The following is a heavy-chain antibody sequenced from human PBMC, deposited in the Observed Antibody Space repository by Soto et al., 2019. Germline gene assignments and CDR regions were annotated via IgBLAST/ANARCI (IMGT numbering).Heavy chain of an antibody. V-gene: IGHV1-69*13. Sequence: SVKVSCKASGGTFSSYAISWVRQAPGQGLEWMGGIIPIFGTADYAQRFHGRVTITADESTSTAYMELSSLRSEDTAVYYCARGITGTVTYYYGLDVWGQGTTVTVS. D-gene: IGHD1-20*01. J-gene: IGHJ6*02. CDR3: ARGITGTVTYYYGLDV. CDR1: GGTFSSYA. CDR2: IIPIFGTA.